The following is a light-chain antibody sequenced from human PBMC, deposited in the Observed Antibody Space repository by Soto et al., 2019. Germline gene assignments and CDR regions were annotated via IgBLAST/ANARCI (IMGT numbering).Light chain of an antibody. CDR2: DTS. J-gene: IGKJ5*01. Sequence: EIVMTQSPATLSVSPGERATLSCRASQSVSSDLVWYQQKAGQAPRLLIYDTSTRATGIPARFSGSGSGTDFTLTISRLEPEDFAVYYCQQYGSSITFGQGTRLEIK. CDR1: QSVSSD. CDR3: QQYGSSIT. V-gene: IGKV3-15*01.